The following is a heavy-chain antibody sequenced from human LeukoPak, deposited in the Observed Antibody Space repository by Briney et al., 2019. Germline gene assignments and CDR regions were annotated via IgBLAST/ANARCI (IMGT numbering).Heavy chain of an antibody. CDR3: ARLFYDILTGYYYFDY. J-gene: IGHJ4*02. CDR1: GGSISSTNW. V-gene: IGHV4-4*02. CDR2: IYHSGST. D-gene: IGHD3-9*01. Sequence: SETLSLTCAVSGGSISSTNWWSWVRQPPGKGLEWIGEIYHSGSTNYNPSLKSRVTISVDTSKNQFSLKLSSVTAADTAVYYCARLFYDILTGYYYFDYWGQGTLVTVSS.